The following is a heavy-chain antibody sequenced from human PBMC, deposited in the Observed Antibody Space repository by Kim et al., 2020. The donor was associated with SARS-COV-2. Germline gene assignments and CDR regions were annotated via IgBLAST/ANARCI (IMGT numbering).Heavy chain of an antibody. V-gene: IGHV1-2*02. Sequence: ASVKVSCKASGYNFADHYMHWVRQAPGQQPEWMGWINSYRGGTNYADNFQGRVSMTRDTSSSTLYMEHSSLTSDDTAINYCAREIGVGIVARTFDYWGQGTLVTVSS. CDR2: INSYRGGT. CDR1: GYNFADHY. CDR3: AREIGVGIVARTFDY. D-gene: IGHD5-12*01. J-gene: IGHJ4*02.